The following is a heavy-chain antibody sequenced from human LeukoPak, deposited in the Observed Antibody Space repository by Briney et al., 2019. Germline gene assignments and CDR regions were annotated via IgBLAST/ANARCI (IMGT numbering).Heavy chain of an antibody. D-gene: IGHD5-18*01. CDR2: IIPIFGTA. CDR3: ASNRYSYGYGPTGVLMYDY. V-gene: IGHV1-69*13. CDR1: GGTFSSYA. Sequence: RASVKVSCKASGGTFSSYAISWVRQAPGQGLEWMGGIIPIFGTANYAQKFQGRVTITADESTSTAYMELSSLRSEDTAVYYCASNRYSYGYGPTGVLMYDYWGQGTLVTVSS. J-gene: IGHJ4*02.